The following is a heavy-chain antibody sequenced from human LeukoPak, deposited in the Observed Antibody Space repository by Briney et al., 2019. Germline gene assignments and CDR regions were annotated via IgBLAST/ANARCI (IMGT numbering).Heavy chain of an antibody. CDR1: DDSISDYY. V-gene: IGHV4-34*01. CDR2: FTHLETT. D-gene: IGHD3-10*01. Sequence: PSETLSLTCTVSDDSISDYYRGWIRQPPGKGLEWLGEFTHLETTNYNPSLKSRVTVSVDMSRNQFSLTLTSVTATDTAVYFCARGNRRLGYYGSGSRLPYDSWGQGTLVTVSS. J-gene: IGHJ5*02. CDR3: ARGNRRLGYYGSGSRLPYDS.